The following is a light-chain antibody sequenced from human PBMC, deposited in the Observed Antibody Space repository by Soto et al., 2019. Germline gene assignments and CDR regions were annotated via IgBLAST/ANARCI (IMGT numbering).Light chain of an antibody. CDR1: QRVSSNY. V-gene: IGKV3-20*01. J-gene: IGKJ2*01. CDR2: GAS. CDR3: HQYGTLPYA. Sequence: IALTQSPGTLSLSPGERATLSCRASQRVSSNYVAWYQHKPGQALRLLIHGASIRATGIPDRFSGSGSGTDFTLTISRLEPEDFAVYYCHQYGTLPYAFGQGTKLQIK.